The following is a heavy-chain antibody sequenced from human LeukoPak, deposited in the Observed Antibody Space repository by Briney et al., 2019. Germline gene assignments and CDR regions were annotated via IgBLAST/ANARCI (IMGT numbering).Heavy chain of an antibody. D-gene: IGHD5-12*01. CDR1: GVSISSSSHY. J-gene: IGHJ4*02. CDR2: IYYSGST. CDR3: ARSRGVATRVDS. Sequence: AETLTLTCTVSGVSISSSSHYWGCIRQPPGKGLEWIGSIYYSGSTYYNPSLKSRVTISVDTTKNQFPLKVSYVTAADTAVYYCARSRGVATRVDSWGQGTLVTVSS. V-gene: IGHV4-39*01.